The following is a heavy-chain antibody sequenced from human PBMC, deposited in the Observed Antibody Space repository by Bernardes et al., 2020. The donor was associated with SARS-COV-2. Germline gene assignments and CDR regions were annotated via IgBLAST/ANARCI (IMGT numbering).Heavy chain of an antibody. D-gene: IGHD6-6*01. CDR1: AYMFTANS. CDR3: VRGQYSSSAYFDF. J-gene: IGHJ4*02. V-gene: IGHV1-2*02. Sequence: SENVSATAFAYMFTANSVDWLRQATGQGLEGMSRFNTNTGGTNPAQKFQGRVTMTRDASIKTAYMKLNTLRSDDTAVYYCVRGQYSSSAYFDFWGQRDLVAVSS. CDR2: FNTNTGGT.